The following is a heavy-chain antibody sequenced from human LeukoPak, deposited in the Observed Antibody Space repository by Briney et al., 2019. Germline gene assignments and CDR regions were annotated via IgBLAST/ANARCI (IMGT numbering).Heavy chain of an antibody. D-gene: IGHD2-2*01. Sequence: GGSLRLSCAACGFTFSCYWMSWVRQAPGKGLEWVANIKQDGSEKYYVDSVKGRFTVSRDNANNSLYLQMNTLRAEDTAVYYCATDLQPFDYWGQGTLVTVSS. J-gene: IGHJ4*02. V-gene: IGHV3-7*04. CDR1: GFTFSCYW. CDR2: IKQDGSEK. CDR3: ATDLQPFDY.